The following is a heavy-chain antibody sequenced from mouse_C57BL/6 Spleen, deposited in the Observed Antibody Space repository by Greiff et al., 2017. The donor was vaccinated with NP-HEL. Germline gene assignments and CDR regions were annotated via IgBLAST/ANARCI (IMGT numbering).Heavy chain of an antibody. D-gene: IGHD2-10*02. CDR1: GFTFSNYW. CDR3: TGWFVWFAMDY. J-gene: IGHJ4*01. CDR2: IRLKSDNYAT. V-gene: IGHV6-3*01. Sequence: EVKVEESGGGLVQPGGSMKLSCVASGFTFSNYWMNWVRQSPEKGLEWVAQIRLKSDNYATHYAESVKGRFTISRDDSKSSVYLQMNNLRAEDTGIYYCTGWFVWFAMDYWGQGTSVTVSS.